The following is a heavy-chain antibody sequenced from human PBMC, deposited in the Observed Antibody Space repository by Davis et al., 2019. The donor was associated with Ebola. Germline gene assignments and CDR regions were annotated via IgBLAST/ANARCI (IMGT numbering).Heavy chain of an antibody. CDR2: IIPIFGTA. D-gene: IGHD2-2*01. CDR1: GGTFSSYA. V-gene: IGHV1-69*13. J-gene: IGHJ6*03. Sequence: SVKVSCKASGGTFSSYAISWVRQAPGQGLEWIGGIIPIFGTANYAQKFQGRVTITADESTSTAYMELSSLRSEDTAVYYCARTIIVVASYYYYMDVWGKGTTVTVSS. CDR3: ARTIIVVASYYYYMDV.